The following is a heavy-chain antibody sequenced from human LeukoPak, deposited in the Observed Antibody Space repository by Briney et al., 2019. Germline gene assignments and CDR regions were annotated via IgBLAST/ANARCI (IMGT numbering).Heavy chain of an antibody. J-gene: IGHJ6*02. CDR2: IYYSGST. Sequence: SETLSLTCTVSGGSISGYYWSWIRQPPGKGLEWIGYIYYSGSTNYNPSLKSRVTISVDTSKNQFSLKLSSVTAADTAVYYCARTYYDIAGYYYGMDVWGQGTTVTVSS. CDR1: GGSISGYY. D-gene: IGHD3-9*01. V-gene: IGHV4-59*01. CDR3: ARTYYDIAGYYYGMDV.